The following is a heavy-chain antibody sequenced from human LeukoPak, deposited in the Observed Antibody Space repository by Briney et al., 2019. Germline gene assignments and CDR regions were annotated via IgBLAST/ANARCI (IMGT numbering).Heavy chain of an antibody. V-gene: IGHV3-30*02. CDR1: GFTFSSYG. Sequence: PGGSLRLSCAASGFTFSSYGMHWVRQAPGKGLERVAFIRYDGSNKYYADSVKGRFAISRDNSKNTLYLQMNSLRAEDTAVYYCAKGVGARMGGYFQHWGQGTLVTVSS. D-gene: IGHD1-26*01. CDR2: IRYDGSNK. J-gene: IGHJ1*01. CDR3: AKGVGARMGGYFQH.